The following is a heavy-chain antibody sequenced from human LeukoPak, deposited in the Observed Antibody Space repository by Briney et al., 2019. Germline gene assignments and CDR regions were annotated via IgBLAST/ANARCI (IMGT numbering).Heavy chain of an antibody. CDR3: AKDGGGDYESYFDY. D-gene: IGHD4-17*01. CDR2: IWYDGSNK. V-gene: IGHV3-33*06. Sequence: GGSLRLSCAASGFTLSSYAMSWVRQAPGKGLEWVAVIWYDGSNKYYADSVKGRFTTSRDNSKNTLYLQMNSLRAEDTAVYYCAKDGGGDYESYFDYWGQGTLVTVSS. CDR1: GFTLSSYA. J-gene: IGHJ4*02.